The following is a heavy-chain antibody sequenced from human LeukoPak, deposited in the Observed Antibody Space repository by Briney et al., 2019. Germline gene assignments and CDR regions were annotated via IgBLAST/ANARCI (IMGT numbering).Heavy chain of an antibody. D-gene: IGHD4-17*01. V-gene: IGHV4-39*01. CDR2: IYFSGST. Sequence: RSSETLSLTCTVSGGSISSSSYYWGWIRHPPRKGLGWVGGIYFSGSTYYNPSLKSRVTISVDTSKNQFSLKLSSVTAADTAVYYCARGGNDYGDYETENWFDPWGQGTLVTVSS. CDR1: GGSISSSSYY. J-gene: IGHJ5*02. CDR3: ARGGNDYGDYETENWFDP.